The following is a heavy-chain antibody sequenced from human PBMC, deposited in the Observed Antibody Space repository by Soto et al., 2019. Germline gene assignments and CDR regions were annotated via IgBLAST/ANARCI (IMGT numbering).Heavy chain of an antibody. V-gene: IGHV3-33*01. D-gene: IGHD5-12*01. CDR3: ARRMRVDSRAFDY. CDR2: IWYDGSNK. CDR1: GFTFSSYG. Sequence: QVQLVESGGGVVQPGRSLRLSCAASGFTFSSYGMHWVRQAPGKGLEWVAVIWYDGSNKYYADSVKGRFTISRDNSKNTLYLQMNSLRAEDTAVYYCARRMRVDSRAFDYWGQGTLVTVSS. J-gene: IGHJ4*02.